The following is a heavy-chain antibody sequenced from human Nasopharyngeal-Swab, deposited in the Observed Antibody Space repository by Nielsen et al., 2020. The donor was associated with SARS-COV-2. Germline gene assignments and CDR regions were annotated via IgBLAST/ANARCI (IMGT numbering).Heavy chain of an antibody. V-gene: IGHV4-4*07. CDR2: IHSNGNT. CDR1: GDSVSSNY. J-gene: IGHJ5*02. CDR3: AGTAATEFGWGYGSGSSRFWFDP. D-gene: IGHD3-10*01. Sequence: SETLSLTCTVSGDSVSSNYWSWIRQPAGKGLEWIGHIHSNGNTNYNPSLKSRLTLSVESNNQFSLKLTSVPAADTAVYYCAGTAATEFGWGYGSGSSRFWFDPWGQGILVTVSS.